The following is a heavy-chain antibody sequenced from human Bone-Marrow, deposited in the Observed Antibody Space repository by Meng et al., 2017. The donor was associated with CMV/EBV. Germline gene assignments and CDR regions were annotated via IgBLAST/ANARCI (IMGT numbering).Heavy chain of an antibody. J-gene: IGHJ4*02. CDR2: INQSGST. CDR1: GGSFGGDH. D-gene: IGHD6-13*01. CDR3: ARTPGYSSSWYYDY. V-gene: IGHV4-34*01. Sequence: SETLSLTCSLYGGSFGGDHWSWIRQPPGKGLEWIGDINQSGSTNYNPSLRSRVTMSVDTSRNQFSLKLSSVTAADTAVYYCARTPGYSSSWYYDYWGQGTLVTVSS.